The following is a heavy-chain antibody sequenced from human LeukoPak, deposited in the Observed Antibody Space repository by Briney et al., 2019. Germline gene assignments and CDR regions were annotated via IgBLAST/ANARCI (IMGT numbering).Heavy chain of an antibody. CDR2: INSDGSST. CDR3: STGSGHAFGI. CDR1: GFTFSSYW. Sequence: PGGSLRLSCAASGFTFSSYWMHWVRQVPGKGLVWVSRINSDGSSTSYADSVKGRFTISRDNAKNTPYVQMNSLRAEDTAVYYCSTGSGHAFGIWGRGTMVTVSS. V-gene: IGHV3-74*01. D-gene: IGHD3-10*01. J-gene: IGHJ3*02.